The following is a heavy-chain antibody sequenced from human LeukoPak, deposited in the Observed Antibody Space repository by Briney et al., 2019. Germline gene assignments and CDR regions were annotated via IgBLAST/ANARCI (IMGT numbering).Heavy chain of an antibody. CDR1: GFTFSSYA. V-gene: IGHV3-53*01. CDR3: ARDRVSGSYYRDYYYYYGMDV. CDR2: IYSGGST. Sequence: GGSLRLSCAASGFTFSSYAMSWVRQAPGKGLEWVSVIYSGGSTYYADSVKGRFTISRDNSKNTLYLQMNSLRAEDTAVYYCARDRVSGSYYRDYYYYYGMDVWGQGTTVTVSS. J-gene: IGHJ6*02. D-gene: IGHD1-26*01.